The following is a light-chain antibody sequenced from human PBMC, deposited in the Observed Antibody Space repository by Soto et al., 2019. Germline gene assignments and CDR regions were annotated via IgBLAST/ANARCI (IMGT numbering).Light chain of an antibody. Sequence: EIVLMQSPGPLSLSPGERATLSCSASQYMTRTYIAWYQQKPGQAPRLLIYAASNRDTGIPDKFSGSGSGADYSLTISRLEPEDSAVYYCHQYDKAPQTFGQGTKVEIK. J-gene: IGKJ2*01. CDR3: HQYDKAPQT. CDR1: QYMTRTY. V-gene: IGKV3-20*01. CDR2: AAS.